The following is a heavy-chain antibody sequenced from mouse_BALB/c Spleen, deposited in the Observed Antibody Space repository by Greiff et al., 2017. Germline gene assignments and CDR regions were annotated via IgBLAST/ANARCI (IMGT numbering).Heavy chain of an antibody. CDR2: ISSGSSTI. CDR1: GFTFSSFG. J-gene: IGHJ2*01. CDR3: ARGKDYFDY. V-gene: IGHV5-17*02. Sequence: EVQLQESGGGLVQPGGSRKLSCAASGFTFSSFGMHWVRQAPEKGLEWVAYISSGSSTIYYADTVKGRFTISRDNPKNTLFLQMTSLRSEDTAMYYCARGKDYFDYWGQGTTLTVSS.